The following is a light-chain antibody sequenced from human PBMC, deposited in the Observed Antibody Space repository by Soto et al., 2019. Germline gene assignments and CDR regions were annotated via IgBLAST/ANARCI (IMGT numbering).Light chain of an antibody. Sequence: QSVLTQPPSVSGSPGQSVTISCTGTSSDIGVYNRVSWYQQPPGTAPKLMIYEVSNRPSGVPDRFSGSKSGNTASLTISGLQAEDEADYYCSLYRGSTTLVFGTGTKVTVL. J-gene: IGLJ1*01. CDR1: SSDIGVYNR. CDR2: EVS. V-gene: IGLV2-18*01. CDR3: SLYRGSTTLV.